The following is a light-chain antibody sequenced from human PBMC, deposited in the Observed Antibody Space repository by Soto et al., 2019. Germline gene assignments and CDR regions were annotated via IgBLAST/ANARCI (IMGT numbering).Light chain of an antibody. CDR1: QSVSSSY. CDR3: QQYGRSLLT. Sequence: EIVVTQSPGTLSLSPGERATLSCRASQSVSSSYLAWYQQKRGQAPRLLIYGASSRATGIPDRFSGSGSGTDFTLTISRLKPEDVAVYYCQQYGRSLLTFGAGTKVEIK. CDR2: GAS. J-gene: IGKJ4*01. V-gene: IGKV3-20*01.